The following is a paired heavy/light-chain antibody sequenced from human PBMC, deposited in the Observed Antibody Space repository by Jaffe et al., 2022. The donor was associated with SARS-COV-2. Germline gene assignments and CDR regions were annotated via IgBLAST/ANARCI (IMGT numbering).Light chain of an antibody. Sequence: QSVLTQPPSASGTPGQRVTISCSGSSSNIGSNTVNWYQQLPGTPPKLLIYSDKERPSGVPDRFSGSKSGTSASLAISGLQSEDEAEYYCAAWDFSLNGYVFGTGTKVSVL. CDR2: SDK. J-gene: IGLJ1*01. CDR1: SSNIGSNT. CDR3: AAWDFSLNGYV. V-gene: IGLV1-44*01.
Heavy chain of an antibody. V-gene: IGHV3-33*01. D-gene: IGHD6-19*01. J-gene: IGHJ6*02. CDR3: ARVDSSGWYGIEYYAMDV. Sequence: QVRLEESGGGVVQPGRSLRLSCAASGFSFSSSGMHWVRQAPGTGLEWVALIWYDGSNKYYADSVKGRFTISRDDSKNTVSLQMNSLRVEDTAVYYCARVDSSGWYGIEYYAMDVWGQGTTVTVSS. CDR1: GFSFSSSG. CDR2: IWYDGSNK.